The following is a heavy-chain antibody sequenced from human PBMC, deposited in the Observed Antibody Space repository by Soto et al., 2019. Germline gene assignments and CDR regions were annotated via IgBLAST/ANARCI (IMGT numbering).Heavy chain of an antibody. CDR1: GGSISSGGYY. D-gene: IGHD3-9*01. Sequence: SETLSLTCTVSGGSISSGGYYWSWIRQHPGKGLEWIGYIYYSGSTYYNPSLKSRVTISVDTSKNQFSLKLSSVTAADTAVYYCARELKKPDWFYNWFDPWGQGTLVTVSS. CDR3: ARELKKPDWFYNWFDP. J-gene: IGHJ5*02. V-gene: IGHV4-31*03. CDR2: IYYSGST.